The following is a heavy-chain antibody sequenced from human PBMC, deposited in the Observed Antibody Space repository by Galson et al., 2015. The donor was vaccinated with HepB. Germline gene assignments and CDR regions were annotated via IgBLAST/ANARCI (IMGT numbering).Heavy chain of an antibody. CDR3: ARYREWLAFYGMDV. D-gene: IGHD6-19*01. CDR2: ISATSRNI. CDR1: GFTFSSHF. Sequence: SLRLSCAGSGFTFSSHFMNWVRQAPGKGLEWVAYISATSRNIYYADSVKGRLSISRDNGKNSLYLQMNSLRAEDTAVYYCARYREWLAFYGMDVWGQGTTVTVSS. V-gene: IGHV3-21*01. J-gene: IGHJ6*02.